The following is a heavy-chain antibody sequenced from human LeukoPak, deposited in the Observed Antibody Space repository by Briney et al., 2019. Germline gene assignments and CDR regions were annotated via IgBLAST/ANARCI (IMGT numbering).Heavy chain of an antibody. CDR2: IYSGGST. Sequence: PGGSLRLSCAASGFTVSSYYMNWVRQTPGKGLEWVSVIYSGGSTYYADSVKGRFTISRDNSKNTLYLQMNSLRAEDTAVYYCAKVGLVYYGSVSATYFDYWGQGTLVTVSS. D-gene: IGHD3-10*01. CDR1: GFTVSSYY. V-gene: IGHV3-53*05. CDR3: AKVGLVYYGSVSATYFDY. J-gene: IGHJ4*02.